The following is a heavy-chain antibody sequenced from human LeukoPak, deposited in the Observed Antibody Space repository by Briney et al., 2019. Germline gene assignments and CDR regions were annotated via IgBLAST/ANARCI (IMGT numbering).Heavy chain of an antibody. CDR2: IYYSGST. CDR1: GGSISSSSYY. J-gene: IGHJ4*02. D-gene: IGHD1-26*01. V-gene: IGHV4-39*02. Sequence: PSETLSLTCTVSGGSISSSSYYWGWIRQPPGKGLEWIGSIYYSGSTYYNPSLKSRVTISVDTSKNQFSLKLSSVTAADTAVYYCARERSGSYFPYYFDYWGQGTLVTVSS. CDR3: ARERSGSYFPYYFDY.